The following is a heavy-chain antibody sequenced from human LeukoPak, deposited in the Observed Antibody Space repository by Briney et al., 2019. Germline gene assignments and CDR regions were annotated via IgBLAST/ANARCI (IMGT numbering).Heavy chain of an antibody. J-gene: IGHJ3*02. CDR3: ARHRIAAADDAFEI. CDR1: GGSISSDY. CDR2: IHNSGST. Sequence: SETLSLTCTVSGGSISSDYWSWLRQPPGKGLEWLGYIHNSGSTKYNPSLKSRVTISIDTSKNQFSMKLSSVTAADTAVYYCARHRIAAADDAFEIWGQGTRVTVSS. D-gene: IGHD6-13*01. V-gene: IGHV4-59*08.